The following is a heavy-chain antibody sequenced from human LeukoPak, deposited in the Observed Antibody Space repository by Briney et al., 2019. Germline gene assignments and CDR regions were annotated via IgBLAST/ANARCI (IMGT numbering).Heavy chain of an antibody. CDR1: GGSLSSYY. V-gene: IGHV4-59*01. CDR3: ARVFSDYGYFDY. CDR2: IYYSGST. D-gene: IGHD4-17*01. Sequence: SETLSLTCTVSGGSLSSYYWSWIRQPPGKGLEWIGYIYYSGSTNYNPSLTSRVTISVDTSKNQFSLKLSSVTAADTAVYYCARVFSDYGYFDYWGQGTLVTVSS. J-gene: IGHJ4*02.